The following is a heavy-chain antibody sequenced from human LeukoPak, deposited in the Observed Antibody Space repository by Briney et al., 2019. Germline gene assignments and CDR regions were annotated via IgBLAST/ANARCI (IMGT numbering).Heavy chain of an antibody. Sequence: NPSETLSLTCAVYGGSFSGYYWSWIRQPPGKGLEWIGEINHSGSTNYNPSLKSRVTISVDTSKNQFSLKLRSVTAADTAVYYCARYTSMIAFHARGFDIWGQGTLVTVSS. J-gene: IGHJ3*02. CDR1: GGSFSGYY. CDR3: ARYTSMIAFHARGFDI. D-gene: IGHD5-18*01. V-gene: IGHV4-34*01. CDR2: INHSGST.